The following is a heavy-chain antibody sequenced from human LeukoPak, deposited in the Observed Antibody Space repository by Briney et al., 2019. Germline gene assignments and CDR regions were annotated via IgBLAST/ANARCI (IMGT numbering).Heavy chain of an antibody. CDR3: ARHPPLQYGGGGIDY. D-gene: IGHD3-16*01. CDR2: ISYTGST. CDR1: GGSVSTTTYY. J-gene: IGHJ4*02. Sequence: SETLSLTCTVSGGSVSTTTYYCGWLRLPPGSGLEWIGTISYTGSTYYSPSLKSRVTMSVDTSKNQVSLRLSSVTAADTALYFCARHPPLQYGGGGIDYWGQGTLATVPS. V-gene: IGHV4-39*01.